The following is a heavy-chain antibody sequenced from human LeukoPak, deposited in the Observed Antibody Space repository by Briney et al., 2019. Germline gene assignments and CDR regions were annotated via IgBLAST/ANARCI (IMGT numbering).Heavy chain of an antibody. J-gene: IGHJ5*02. V-gene: IGHV3-74*01. Sequence: GGSLRLSCAASGFTFSSYWMHWVRQAPGKGLVWVSRINTDGSSTSYADSVKGRFTISRDNSKSTLYLQMNSLRAEDTAVYYCAKNRQQLVEKSFDPWGQGTLVTVSS. D-gene: IGHD6-13*01. CDR2: INTDGSST. CDR3: AKNRQQLVEKSFDP. CDR1: GFTFSSYW.